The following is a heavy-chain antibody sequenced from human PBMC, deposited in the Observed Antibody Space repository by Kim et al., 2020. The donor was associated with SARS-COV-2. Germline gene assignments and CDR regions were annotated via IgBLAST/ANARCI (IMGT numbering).Heavy chain of an antibody. J-gene: IGHJ6*02. CDR2: IWYDGSNK. Sequence: GGSLRLSCAASGFTFSSYGMHWVRQAPGKGLEWVAVIWYDGSNKYYADSVKGRFTISRDNSKNTLYLQMNSLRAEDTAVYYCARDNRGSGYSTDYYGMDVWGQGTTVTVSS. CDR3: ARDNRGSGYSTDYYGMDV. CDR1: GFTFSSYG. D-gene: IGHD3-22*01. V-gene: IGHV3-33*01.